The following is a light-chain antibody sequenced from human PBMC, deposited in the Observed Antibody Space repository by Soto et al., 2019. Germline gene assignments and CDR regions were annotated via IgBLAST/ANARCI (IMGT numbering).Light chain of an antibody. CDR2: DAS. J-gene: IGKJ1*01. CDR1: QSVSSY. V-gene: IGKV3-11*01. Sequence: EIVLTQSPATLSLSPGERATLSCRASQSVSSYLAWYQQKPGQAPRLLIYDASNRATGIPARFSGSGSGTEFTLTISSLQSADFAVYYCQQYYNWPRGTFGQGTKVDIK. CDR3: QQYYNWPRGT.